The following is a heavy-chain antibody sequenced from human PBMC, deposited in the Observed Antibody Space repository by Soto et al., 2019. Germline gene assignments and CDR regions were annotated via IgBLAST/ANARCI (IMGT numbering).Heavy chain of an antibody. D-gene: IGHD4-17*01. CDR1: VGSISSDNYY. J-gene: IGHJ4*02. CDR2: LYYSGST. V-gene: IGHV4-31*03. Sequence: SETLSLTCTVSVGSISSDNYYWTWSRQHPGKGLEWIVYLYYSGSTYYNPSLKNRVTISVDTSKNKLPLELTSVTAAETAVYYSAADTVTTISLDYWGQGTLVTVSS. CDR3: AADTVTTISLDY.